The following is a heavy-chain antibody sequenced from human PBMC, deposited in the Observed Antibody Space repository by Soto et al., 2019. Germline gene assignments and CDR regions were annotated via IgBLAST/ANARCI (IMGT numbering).Heavy chain of an antibody. Sequence: GGSLRLSCAASGFTFDDYTMHWVRQAPGKGLEWVSLISWDGGSTYYADSVKGRFTISRDNSKNSLYLQMNSLRTEDTALYYCAKDGYYYGSGRLYGMDVWGQGTTVTVSS. J-gene: IGHJ6*02. V-gene: IGHV3-43*01. CDR3: AKDGYYYGSGRLYGMDV. D-gene: IGHD3-10*01. CDR1: GFTFDDYT. CDR2: ISWDGGST.